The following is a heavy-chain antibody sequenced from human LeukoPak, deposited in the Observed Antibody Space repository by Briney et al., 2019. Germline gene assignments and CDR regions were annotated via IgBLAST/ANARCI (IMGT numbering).Heavy chain of an antibody. CDR2: TYYRSKWYS. CDR1: GDSVSRNNAG. D-gene: IGHD6-13*01. J-gene: IGHJ6*03. Sequence: SQTLSLTCAISGDSVSRNNAGWNWIRQSPSRGLEWLGRTYYRSKWYSDFAPSVRNRITISPDTSKNQFSLKLSSVTAADTAVYYCARDLEYSSSWYYYYYCMDVWGKGTTVTISS. CDR3: ARDLEYSSSWYYYYYCMDV. V-gene: IGHV6-1*01.